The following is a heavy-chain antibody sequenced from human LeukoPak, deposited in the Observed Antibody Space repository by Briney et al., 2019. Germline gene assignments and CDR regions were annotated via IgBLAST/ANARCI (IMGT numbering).Heavy chain of an antibody. CDR2: IWYDGSNK. J-gene: IGHJ4*02. D-gene: IGHD2-2*01. CDR3: ANLAYCSSTSCSTSTYYFDY. V-gene: IGHV3-30*02. Sequence: GGSLRLSCAASGFTFSSYGMHWVRQAPGKGLEWVAFIWYDGSNKYYADSVKGRFTSSRDNSKNTLYLQMNSLRAEDTAVYYCANLAYCSSTSCSTSTYYFDYWGQGTLVTVSS. CDR1: GFTFSSYG.